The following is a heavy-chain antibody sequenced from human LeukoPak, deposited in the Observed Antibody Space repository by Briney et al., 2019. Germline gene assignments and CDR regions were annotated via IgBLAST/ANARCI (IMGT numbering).Heavy chain of an antibody. D-gene: IGHD4-17*01. CDR2: VYYGVTT. J-gene: IGHJ3*02. CDR3: ARRDHYGVKAFDI. V-gene: IGHV4-39*01. Sequence: PSETLSLTCTVSGGSTGGSPYYWGWIRQPPGKGLEWIGNVYYGVTTYYNASLESRAIISLDPSKNQFSLNLTSVTAADTAVYYCARRDHYGVKAFDIWGQGTMVTVSS. CDR1: GGSTGGSPYY.